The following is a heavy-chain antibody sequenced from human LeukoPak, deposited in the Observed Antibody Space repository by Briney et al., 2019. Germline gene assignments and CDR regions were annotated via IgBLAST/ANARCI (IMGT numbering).Heavy chain of an antibody. Sequence: SETLSLTCTVSGGSISTYYWSWIRQPPGKGLDWIGYIYNSGSINYNPSLKSRVTISVDTSKNQFSLKLSSVTAADTAVYYCARENSNSWYLDYWGQGTLVTVSS. CDR1: GGSISTYY. V-gene: IGHV4-59*01. CDR3: ARENSNSWYLDY. J-gene: IGHJ4*02. CDR2: IYNSGSI. D-gene: IGHD6-13*01.